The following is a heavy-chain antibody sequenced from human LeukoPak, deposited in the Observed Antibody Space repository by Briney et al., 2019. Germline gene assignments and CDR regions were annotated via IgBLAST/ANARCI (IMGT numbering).Heavy chain of an antibody. CDR3: ASNHYDSGGYHMYYFDY. CDR2: IIPIFGTA. Sequence: ASVKVSCKASGGTFSSYAISWVRQAPGQGLEWMGGIIPIFGTANYAQKFQGRVTITADESTSTAYMELSSLRSEDTAVYYCASNHYDSGGYHMYYFDYWGQGTLVTVSS. CDR1: GGTFSSYA. V-gene: IGHV1-69*01. D-gene: IGHD3-22*01. J-gene: IGHJ4*02.